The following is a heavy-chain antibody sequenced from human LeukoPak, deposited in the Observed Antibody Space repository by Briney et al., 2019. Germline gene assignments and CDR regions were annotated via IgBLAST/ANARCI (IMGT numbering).Heavy chain of an antibody. CDR2: ISYDGGDK. CDR3: ARVRVRAVIITYYYYGMDV. J-gene: IGHJ6*02. D-gene: IGHD3-10*01. V-gene: IGHV3-30*03. Sequence: PGGSLRLSCAVSVFPYSNAWMSWARQARGKGLQWVAVISYDGGDKYYANSVKGRFTISRDNSKNTLYLQMNSLRPDDTAVYYCARVRVRAVIITYYYYGMDVWGQGTAVTVSS. CDR1: VFPYSNAW.